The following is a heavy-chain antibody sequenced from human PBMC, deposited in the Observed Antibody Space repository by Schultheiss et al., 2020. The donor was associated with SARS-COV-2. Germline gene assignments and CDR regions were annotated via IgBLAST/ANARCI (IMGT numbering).Heavy chain of an antibody. V-gene: IGHV3-9*01. CDR2: ISWNSGSI. Sequence: GGSLRLSCAASGFTFDDYAMHWVRQAPGKGLEWVSGISWNSGSIEYADSVKGRFTISRDNAKNSLHLQMNSLRPEDTALYYCAKVSVTGVISDIYYFDYWGQGTPVTVSS. CDR3: AKVSVTGVISDIYYFDY. CDR1: GFTFDDYA. D-gene: IGHD6-19*01. J-gene: IGHJ4*02.